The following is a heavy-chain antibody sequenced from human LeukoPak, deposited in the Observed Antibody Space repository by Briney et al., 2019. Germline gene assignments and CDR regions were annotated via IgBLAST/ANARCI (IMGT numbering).Heavy chain of an antibody. V-gene: IGHV4-59*03. CDR3: ARTTRVAPDGRAEYYDD. CDR1: GVSISTHF. CDR2: KSGGGRD. Sequence: SEALSLTCSVSGVSISTHFWSWLRQPPGKGLEWVGYKSGGGRDLYNPSLRGRVTISVDASENQFSLTLRSVTAADTAIYYCARTTRVAPDGRAEYYDDWGQGTQVIVSS. J-gene: IGHJ1*01. D-gene: IGHD1-1*01.